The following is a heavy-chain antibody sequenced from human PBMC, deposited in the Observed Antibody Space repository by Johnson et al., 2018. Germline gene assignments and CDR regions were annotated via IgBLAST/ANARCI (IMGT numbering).Heavy chain of an antibody. CDR1: GFTLSNYG. CDR3: ARGEDTGMDGMDV. J-gene: IGHJ6*02. V-gene: IGHV3-33*01. Sequence: QVQLGESGGGVVQPGMSLRLSCGASGFTLSNYGMYWVRQAPGKGLAWVAVLWYDGSDKYYADSVKGRFTISRDNSTNTLYLQMNSLRAEDTAVYYCARGEDTGMDGMDVWGQGTTVTVSS. CDR2: LWYDGSDK. D-gene: IGHD5-18*01.